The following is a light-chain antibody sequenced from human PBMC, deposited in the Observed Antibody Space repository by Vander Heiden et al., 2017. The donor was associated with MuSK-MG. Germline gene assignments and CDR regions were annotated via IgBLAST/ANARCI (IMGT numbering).Light chain of an antibody. CDR3: QQYNNWPLIT. J-gene: IGKJ5*01. Sequence: EVEMTQSPATLSVSPGDRVTLSCRASQSVGANLAWYQQKPGQGPRLLIFGTSTRATGIPARFSGSGSGTEFTLTLSSLQSEDFALYYCQQYNNWPLITFGQGTRLEIK. CDR2: GTS. CDR1: QSVGAN. V-gene: IGKV3-15*01.